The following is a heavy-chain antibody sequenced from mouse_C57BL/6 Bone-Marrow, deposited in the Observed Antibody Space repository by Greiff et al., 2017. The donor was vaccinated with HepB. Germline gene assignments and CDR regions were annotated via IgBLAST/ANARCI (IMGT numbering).Heavy chain of an antibody. CDR1: GYTFTSYW. CDR3: ARERDYYGSTWFAY. D-gene: IGHD1-1*01. CDR2: IYPGSGST. V-gene: IGHV1-55*01. J-gene: IGHJ3*01. Sequence: QVQLQQPGAELVKPGASVKMSCKASGYTFTSYWITWVKQRPGQGLEWIGDIYPGSGSTNYNEKFKSKATLTVDTSSSTAYMQLSSLTSEDSAVYYCARERDYYGSTWFAYWGQGTLVTVSA.